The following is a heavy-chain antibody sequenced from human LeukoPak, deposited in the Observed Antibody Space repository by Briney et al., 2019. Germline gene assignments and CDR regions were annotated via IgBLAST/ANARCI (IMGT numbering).Heavy chain of an antibody. CDR2: ISSSSYI. CDR3: ARAAAGTHNWFDP. V-gene: IGHV3-21*01. D-gene: IGHD6-13*01. Sequence: GGSLRLSCAASGFTFSSYSMNWVRQAPGKGLEWVSSISSSSYIYYADSVEGRFTISRDNAKNSLYLQMNSLRAEDTAVYYCARAAAGTHNWFDPWGQGTLVTVSS. J-gene: IGHJ5*02. CDR1: GFTFSSYS.